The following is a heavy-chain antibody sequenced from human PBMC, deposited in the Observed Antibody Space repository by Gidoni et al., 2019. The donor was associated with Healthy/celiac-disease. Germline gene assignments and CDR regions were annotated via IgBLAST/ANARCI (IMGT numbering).Heavy chain of an antibody. CDR3: ARVGQDCSSTSCSYLYYFDY. Sequence: QVQLVQSGAEVKKPGASVKVSCKASGYTFTSYGISWVRQAPGQGLEWMGWISAYNGNTNYAQKLQGRVTMTTDTSTSTAYMELRSLRSDDTAVYYCARVGQDCSSTSCSYLYYFDYWGQGTLVTVSS. V-gene: IGHV1-18*01. J-gene: IGHJ4*02. CDR1: GYTFTSYG. CDR2: ISAYNGNT. D-gene: IGHD2-2*01.